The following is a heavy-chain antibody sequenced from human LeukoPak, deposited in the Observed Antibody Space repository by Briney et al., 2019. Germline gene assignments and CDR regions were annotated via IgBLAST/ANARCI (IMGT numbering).Heavy chain of an antibody. J-gene: IGHJ4*02. V-gene: IGHV3-33*06. CDR2: IWYDGSNK. Sequence: PGGSLRLSCAASGFTFSSYGMRWVRQAPGKGLEWVAVIWYDGSNKYYADSVKGRFTISRDNSKNTLYLQMNSLRAEDTAVCYCAKDHDDYVWGSYRSGYYFDYWGQGTLVTVSS. D-gene: IGHD3-16*02. CDR3: AKDHDDYVWGSYRSGYYFDY. CDR1: GFTFSSYG.